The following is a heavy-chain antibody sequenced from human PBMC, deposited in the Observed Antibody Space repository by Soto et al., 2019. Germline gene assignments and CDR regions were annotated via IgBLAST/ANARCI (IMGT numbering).Heavy chain of an antibody. J-gene: IGHJ4*02. Sequence: SETLSLTCTVSGGSISSYYWSWIRQPPGKGLEWIGYIYYSGSTNYNPSLKSRVTISVDTSKNQFSLKLSSVTAADTAVYYCARAGYSSEGGYWGQGTLVTVSS. CDR2: IYYSGST. D-gene: IGHD6-25*01. CDR1: GGSISSYY. V-gene: IGHV4-59*01. CDR3: ARAGYSSEGGY.